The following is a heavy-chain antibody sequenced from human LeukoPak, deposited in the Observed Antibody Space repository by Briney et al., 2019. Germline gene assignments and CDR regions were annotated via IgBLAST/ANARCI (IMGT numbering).Heavy chain of an antibody. J-gene: IGHJ4*02. CDR3: ARQGVQYLAVAGTFDY. D-gene: IGHD6-19*01. V-gene: IGHV3-30*04. Sequence: GGSLRLSCAASGFTFSSYAMHWVRQAPGQGLEWVAVISSDGSNKYYADSVKGRFTISRDNSKNTVYLQMNSLRAEDTAVYYCARQGVQYLAVAGTFDYWGRGTLVTVSS. CDR1: GFTFSSYA. CDR2: ISSDGSNK.